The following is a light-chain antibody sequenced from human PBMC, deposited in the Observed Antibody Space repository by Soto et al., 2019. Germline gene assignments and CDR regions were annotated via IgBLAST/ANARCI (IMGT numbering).Light chain of an antibody. CDR2: GAS. V-gene: IGKV3-20*01. J-gene: IGKJ5*01. Sequence: EIVLTQSPGTLSLSPGERGTLSCRASQSVSSNFLAWYQQKPGQAPRLLIYGASSRATGIPDRFSASGSGTDFTLTISRLEPEDFAVYYCQQYARSITFGQGTRLEIK. CDR3: QQYARSIT. CDR1: QSVSSNF.